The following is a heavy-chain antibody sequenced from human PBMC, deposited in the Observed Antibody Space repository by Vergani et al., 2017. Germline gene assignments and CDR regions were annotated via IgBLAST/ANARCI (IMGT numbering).Heavy chain of an antibody. CDR3: ASSPQGDYGRNWLDP. Sequence: QVQLQESGPGLVKPSETLSLTCTVSGGSISSYYWSWIRQPPGKGLEWIGYIYYSGSTNYNPSLKSRVTISVDTSKNQFSLKLSSVTAADTAVYYCASSPQGDYGRNWLDPWGQGTLVTVSS. V-gene: IGHV4-59*01. CDR1: GGSISSYY. J-gene: IGHJ5*02. D-gene: IGHD4-17*01. CDR2: IYYSGST.